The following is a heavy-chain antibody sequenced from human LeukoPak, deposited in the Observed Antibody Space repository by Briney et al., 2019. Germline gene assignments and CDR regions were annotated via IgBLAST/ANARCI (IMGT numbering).Heavy chain of an antibody. V-gene: IGHV3-23*01. CDR1: GFSFNIYG. J-gene: IGHJ5*02. D-gene: IGHD6-13*01. Sequence: GGSLRLSCVASGFSFNIYGMSWVRQAPGKGLEWVSAISGSGGSTYYADSVKGRFTISRDNSKNTLYLQMNSLRAEDTAVYYCAKDRGEYSSSWYGFVDWFDPWGQGTLVTVSS. CDR3: AKDRGEYSSSWYGFVDWFDP. CDR2: ISGSGGST.